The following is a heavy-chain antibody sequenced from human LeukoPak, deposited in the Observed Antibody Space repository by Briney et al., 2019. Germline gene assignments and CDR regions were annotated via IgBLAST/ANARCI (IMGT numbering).Heavy chain of an antibody. V-gene: IGHV3-64D*06. CDR3: VIVRGYFDSSGSDY. CDR2: ITSNGGSA. J-gene: IGHJ4*02. Sequence: PGGSLRLSCSASGFTISSYTIHWVRQAPGKGLEFVSAITSNGGSAYYADSVKGRFTISRDNSKNTVYLQMSSLRAEDTAVYYCVIVRGYFDSSGSDYWGQGTLVTVSS. D-gene: IGHD3-9*01. CDR1: GFTISSYT.